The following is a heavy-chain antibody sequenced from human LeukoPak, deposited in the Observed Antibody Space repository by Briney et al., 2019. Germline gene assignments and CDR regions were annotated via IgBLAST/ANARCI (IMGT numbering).Heavy chain of an antibody. CDR3: GAGAARPDYFDY. D-gene: IGHD6-6*01. J-gene: IGHJ4*02. CDR2: IHYSGRT. Sequence: SSETLSLTCTASGGSISGSYWNWIRQPPGKGLEWIGYIHYSGRTNYNPSLRSRVTMSVDTPKNQFTLNLSSVTTADTAVYYCGAGAARPDYFDYWGQGTLVTVSS. CDR1: GGSISGSY. V-gene: IGHV4-59*01.